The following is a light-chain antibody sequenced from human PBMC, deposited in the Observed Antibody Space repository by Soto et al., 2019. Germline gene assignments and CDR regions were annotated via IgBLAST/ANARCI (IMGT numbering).Light chain of an antibody. J-gene: IGLJ1*01. V-gene: IGLV2-14*01. Sequence: QPVLTQPASVSGSPGQSITISCTGSSSNDIVFNYVSWYQQHPDKAPKLMIYEVDYRASGVSNRFSGSKSGNTASLTISGLQPEDEADYYCSSYSTSSTPYVFGSGTKVTVL. CDR1: SSNDIVFNY. CDR3: SSYSTSSTPYV. CDR2: EVD.